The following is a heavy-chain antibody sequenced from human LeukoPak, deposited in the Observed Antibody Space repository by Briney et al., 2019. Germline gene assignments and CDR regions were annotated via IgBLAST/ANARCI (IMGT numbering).Heavy chain of an antibody. CDR3: ARDHIVVVTAIRYFDY. CDR1: GFTFSSYW. Sequence: PGGSLRLSCAASGFTFSSYWMSWVRQAPGKGLEWVANIKEDGSDKYYVDSVKGRFTISRDNAKNSLYLQMNSLRAEDTAVYYCARDHIVVVTAIRYFDYWGQGTLVTVSS. CDR2: IKEDGSDK. D-gene: IGHD2-21*02. V-gene: IGHV3-7*01. J-gene: IGHJ4*02.